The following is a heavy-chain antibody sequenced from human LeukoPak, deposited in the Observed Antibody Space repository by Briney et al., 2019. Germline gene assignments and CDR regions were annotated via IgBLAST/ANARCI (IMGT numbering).Heavy chain of an antibody. CDR3: ARGRYYGMDV. J-gene: IGHJ6*02. Sequence: GGSLRLSCAASGFTFTSYWMYWVRQAPGKGLVWVSRVNSDGSSTTYADSVKGRFTISRDNAKNTLYLQMNSLRAEDTAVYYCARGRYYGMDVWGQGTTVTVSS. V-gene: IGHV3-74*01. CDR2: VNSDGSST. CDR1: GFTFTSYW.